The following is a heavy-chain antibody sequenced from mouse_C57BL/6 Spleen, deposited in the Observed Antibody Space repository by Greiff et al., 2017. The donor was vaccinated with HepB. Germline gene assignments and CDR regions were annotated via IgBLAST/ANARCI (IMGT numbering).Heavy chain of an antibody. Sequence: EVHLVESGPGLVKPSQSLSLTCSVTGYSITSGYYWNWIRQFPGNKLEWMGYISYDGSNNYNPSLKNRISITRDTSKNQFFLKLNSVTTEDTATYYCARGEWLLFDYWGQGTTLTVSS. CDR1: GYSITSGYY. J-gene: IGHJ2*01. D-gene: IGHD2-3*01. V-gene: IGHV3-6*01. CDR3: ARGEWLLFDY. CDR2: ISYDGSN.